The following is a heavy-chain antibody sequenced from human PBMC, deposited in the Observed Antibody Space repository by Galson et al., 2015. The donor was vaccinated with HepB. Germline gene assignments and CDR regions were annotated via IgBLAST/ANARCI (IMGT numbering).Heavy chain of an antibody. CDR3: ARAWYSSSWYSFEL. CDR2: IMPVFGTA. Sequence: SVKVSCKASGYTFTSYGISWVRQAPGQGLEWMGGIMPVFGTANYDQKLQGRVTITADETKSTDYMKLSSLRSEDTAVYYCARAWYSSSWYSFELWGRGTLVTVSS. V-gene: IGHV1-69*13. CDR1: GYTFTSYG. J-gene: IGHJ2*01. D-gene: IGHD6-13*01.